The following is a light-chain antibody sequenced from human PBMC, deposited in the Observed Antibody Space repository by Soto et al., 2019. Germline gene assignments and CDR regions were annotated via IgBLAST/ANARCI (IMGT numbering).Light chain of an antibody. Sequence: EIVLTQSPATLSLSPGERATLSCRASQSVSSYLAWYQQKPGQAPRLLIYDASNRATGIPARFSGSGFGTDFTLTISSLEPEDFAVYYGQQRSNWLTFGGGTKVDIK. J-gene: IGKJ4*01. CDR1: QSVSSY. CDR2: DAS. CDR3: QQRSNWLT. V-gene: IGKV3-11*01.